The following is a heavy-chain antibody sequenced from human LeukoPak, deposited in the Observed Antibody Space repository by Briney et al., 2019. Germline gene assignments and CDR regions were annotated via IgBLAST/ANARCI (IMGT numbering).Heavy chain of an antibody. CDR3: AKDLYYGSGSYYNGY. J-gene: IGHJ4*02. CDR2: ISGSGGST. CDR1: GFTFSSYA. V-gene: IGHV3-23*01. Sequence: GGSLRLSCAASGFTFSSYAMSWVRQAPGKGLEWVSAISGSGGSTYYADSVKGRFTISRDNSKNTLYLQMNSLRAEDTAVYYCAKDLYYGSGSYYNGYWGQGTLVTAPS. D-gene: IGHD3-10*01.